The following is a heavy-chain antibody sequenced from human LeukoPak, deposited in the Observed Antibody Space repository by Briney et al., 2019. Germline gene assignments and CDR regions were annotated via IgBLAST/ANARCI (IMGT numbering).Heavy chain of an antibody. J-gene: IGHJ5*02. D-gene: IGHD2-2*01. V-gene: IGHV3-49*04. CDR3: TSMEDIVVVPAAHEGPGYWFDP. Sequence: PGGSLRLSCTASGFTFGDYAMSWDRQAPGKGLEWVGFIRSKAYGGTTEYAASVKGRFTISRDDSKSIAYLQMNSLKTEDTAVYYCTSMEDIVVVPAAHEGPGYWFDPWGQGTLVTVSS. CDR1: GFTFGDYA. CDR2: IRSKAYGGTT.